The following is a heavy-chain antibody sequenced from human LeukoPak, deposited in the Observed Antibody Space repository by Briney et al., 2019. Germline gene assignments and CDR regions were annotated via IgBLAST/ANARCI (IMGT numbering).Heavy chain of an antibody. V-gene: IGHV1-69*13. CDR2: IIPIFGTA. CDR3: ARKIAAAPDAFDI. D-gene: IGHD6-13*01. Sequence: GASVKVSCKASGGTFSNYAISWVRQAPGQGLEWMGGIIPIFGTANYAQKFQGRVTLTADESTSTAYMELSSLRSEDTAVYYCARKIAAAPDAFDIWGQGTMVTVSS. J-gene: IGHJ3*02. CDR1: GGTFSNYA.